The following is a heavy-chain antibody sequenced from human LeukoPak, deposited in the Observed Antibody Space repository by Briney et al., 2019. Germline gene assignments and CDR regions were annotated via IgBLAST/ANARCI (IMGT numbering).Heavy chain of an antibody. Sequence: PGGSLRLSCAASGFTFSSYGMHWVRQAPGKGLEWVAVIWYDGSNKYYADSVKGRFTISRDNSKNTLYLQMNSLRAEDTAVYYCARGFLFRGYGGTYYFDYWGQGTLVTVSS. CDR3: ARGFLFRGYGGTYYFDY. D-gene: IGHD5-12*01. J-gene: IGHJ4*02. CDR1: GFTFSSYG. CDR2: IWYDGSNK. V-gene: IGHV3-33*01.